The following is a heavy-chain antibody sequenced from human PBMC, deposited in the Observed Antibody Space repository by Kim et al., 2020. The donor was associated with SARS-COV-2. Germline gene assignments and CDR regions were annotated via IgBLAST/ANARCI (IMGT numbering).Heavy chain of an antibody. D-gene: IGHD3-3*01. V-gene: IGHV1-2*02. CDR2: ITPNSGGT. Sequence: ASVKVSCKASGYTFTAYSMTWVRQAPGQGLEWMGWITPNSGGTNYAQKFQGRVTMTTDTSISTAYMELRRLRSDDTAVYYCAIPDYDCWSGYYFAFDIWGQGTMVTVSS. CDR1: GYTFTAYS. J-gene: IGHJ3*02. CDR3: AIPDYDCWSGYYFAFDI.